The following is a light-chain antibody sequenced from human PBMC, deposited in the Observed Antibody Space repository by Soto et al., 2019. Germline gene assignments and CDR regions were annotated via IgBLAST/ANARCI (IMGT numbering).Light chain of an antibody. CDR2: KAS. Sequence: DIQMTRSRSTLSASVGDRVTITCRASQSISSWVAWYQQKPGKGPKLLIYKASHLESGVPSRFSGSGSGTEFTLTISSLKTGDFATYDGQHYNTYTWTFGHGTKVDIK. V-gene: IGKV1-5*03. CDR1: QSISSW. CDR3: QHYNTYTWT. J-gene: IGKJ1*01.